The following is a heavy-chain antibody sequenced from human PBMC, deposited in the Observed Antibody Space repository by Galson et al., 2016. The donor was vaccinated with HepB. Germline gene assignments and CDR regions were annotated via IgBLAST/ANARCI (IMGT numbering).Heavy chain of an antibody. CDR3: ARDQIRNEKYTYGCLRY. V-gene: IGHV3-30-3*01. CDR1: GFTFSSYA. Sequence: SLRLSCAASGFTFSSYALHWVRQAPGKGLECMAVISYDGINKYYADSVKGRLTISRDNSKNTLYLQMNSLRADDTAVYYCARDQIRNEKYTYGCLRYWGQGALVTVSS. CDR2: ISYDGINK. D-gene: IGHD5-18*01. J-gene: IGHJ4*02.